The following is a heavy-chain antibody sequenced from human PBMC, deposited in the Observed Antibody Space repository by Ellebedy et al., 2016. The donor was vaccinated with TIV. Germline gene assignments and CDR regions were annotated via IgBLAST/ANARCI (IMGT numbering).Heavy chain of an antibody. D-gene: IGHD3-16*01. Sequence: GGSLRLXXAASGFTFSRYDMHWVRQSTRKGLEGVASIDNAGDTYYPGSVKGRFTISRENAKNSLYLQMNSLRVEDTAVYYCTRFEIISGGGYGMDVWGQGTTVTVSS. V-gene: IGHV3-13*01. CDR2: IDNAGDT. CDR1: GFTFSRYD. J-gene: IGHJ6*02. CDR3: TRFEIISGGGYGMDV.